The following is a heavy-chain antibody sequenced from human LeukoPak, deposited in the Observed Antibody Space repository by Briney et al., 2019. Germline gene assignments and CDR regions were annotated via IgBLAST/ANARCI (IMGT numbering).Heavy chain of an antibody. CDR1: GGSVSRDNYY. V-gene: IGHV4-61*01. D-gene: IGHD3-10*01. J-gene: IGHJ5*02. CDR2: VYYSGIT. Sequence: SETLSLTCTVSGGSVSRDNYYWTWIRQPPGKGLKWIGYVYYSGITNYNPSPKTRFTITLETSENQFPLRMRYVIPADKAVYDCARDLYGSGHFLPESPWGQGPLVTVSS. CDR3: ARDLYGSGHFLPESP.